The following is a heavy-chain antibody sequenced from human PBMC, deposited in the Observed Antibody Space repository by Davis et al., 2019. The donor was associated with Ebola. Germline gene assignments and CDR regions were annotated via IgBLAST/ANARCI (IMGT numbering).Heavy chain of an antibody. CDR3: ARARRWALSNWFDP. D-gene: IGHD4-23*01. Sequence: PGGSLRLSCAASGFTFSSYWMSWVRQAPGKGLEWVANIKQDGSEKYYVDSVKGRFTISRDNAKNSLYLQMNSLRAEDTAVYYCARARRWALSNWFDPWGQGTLVTVSS. CDR2: IKQDGSEK. J-gene: IGHJ5*02. CDR1: GFTFSSYW. V-gene: IGHV3-7*03.